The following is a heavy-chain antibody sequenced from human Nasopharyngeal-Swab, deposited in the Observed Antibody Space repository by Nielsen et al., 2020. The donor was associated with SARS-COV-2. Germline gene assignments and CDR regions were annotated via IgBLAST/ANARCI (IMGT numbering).Heavy chain of an antibody. Sequence: SLKISCAASGFTFSIYTMNWVRQAPGKGLEWVSSINWNSGNIDYADSVKGRFTVSRDNAKNSLYLQMNSLRAEDTALYYCAKGLLFAGVVSYNRHYSYAMHVWGQGTTVTVSS. D-gene: IGHD3-3*01. CDR3: AKGLLFAGVVSYNRHYSYAMHV. J-gene: IGHJ6*02. CDR2: INWNSGNI. CDR1: GFTFSIYT. V-gene: IGHV3-9*01.